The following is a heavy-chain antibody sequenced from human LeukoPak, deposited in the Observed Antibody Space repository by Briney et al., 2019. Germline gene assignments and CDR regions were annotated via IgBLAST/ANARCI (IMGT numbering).Heavy chain of an antibody. CDR3: ATVLQPYSDYLPYFDG. V-gene: IGHV3-23*01. CDR2: VAGRTTST. CDR1: GFTFGSYA. Sequence: GSLRLSCVASGFTFGSYAMAWVRQAPGKGLEWVSIVAGRTTSTFYADSVQGRFTISRDNSKSTLFLQMNSLRGEDTATYYCATVLQPYSDYLPYFDGWGQGTLVAVSS. J-gene: IGHJ4*02. D-gene: IGHD4-11*01.